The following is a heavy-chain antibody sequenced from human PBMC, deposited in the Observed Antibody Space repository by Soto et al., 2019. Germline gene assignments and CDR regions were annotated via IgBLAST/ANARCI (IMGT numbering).Heavy chain of an antibody. CDR2: LHSGGDT. CDR3: ARDGPYYYASRMDV. D-gene: IGHD3-10*01. CDR1: GIPVSSNY. J-gene: IGHJ6*02. Sequence: PGGSLRLSCAASGIPVSSNYMTWVRQPPGKGLEWVSVLHSGGDTYYANSVKGRFTISRHDSTNTLFLQMNSLTPEDTAVYYCARDGPYYYASRMDVWGQGTTVTVSS. V-gene: IGHV3-53*04.